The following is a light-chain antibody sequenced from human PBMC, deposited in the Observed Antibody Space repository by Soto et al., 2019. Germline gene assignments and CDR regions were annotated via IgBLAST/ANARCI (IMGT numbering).Light chain of an antibody. CDR1: TGPVTSSNY. V-gene: IGLV7-46*01. CDR3: LVSYSGEEI. Sequence: QAVVTQEPSLTVSPGGTVTPTCGSSTGPVTSSNYPYWFQQKPGQAPRTLIYDTSNKHSWTPARFSGSLLGGKAALTLSGAQPEDEADYYCLVSYSGEEIFGGGTKLTVL. J-gene: IGLJ2*01. CDR2: DTS.